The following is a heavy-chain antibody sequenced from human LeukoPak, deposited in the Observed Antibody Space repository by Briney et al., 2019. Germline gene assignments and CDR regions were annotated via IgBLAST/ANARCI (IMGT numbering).Heavy chain of an antibody. D-gene: IGHD6-6*01. V-gene: IGHV3-23*01. Sequence: GSLRLSCAASGFTFSNYGMNWVRQAPGKGLEWVASISDSGGDTYYADSVKGRFTVSRDNSKNTLYLQISNVRADDTAVYYCAKRVPYSSSAAYFDYWGQGTLLTVSS. J-gene: IGHJ4*02. CDR1: GFTFSNYG. CDR3: AKRVPYSSSAAYFDY. CDR2: ISDSGGDT.